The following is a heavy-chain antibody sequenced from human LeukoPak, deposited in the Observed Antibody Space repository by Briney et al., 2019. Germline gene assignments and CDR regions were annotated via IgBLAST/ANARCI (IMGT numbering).Heavy chain of an antibody. D-gene: IGHD5-12*01. V-gene: IGHV4-59*01. Sequence: SETLSLTCSVSGGAISRYYWSWIRQPPGKGLEWIGYIYYSGSTNYNPSLKSRVTISVDTSKNQFSLRLSSVTAADTAVYYCARIAYSGYDFRGGADYWGQGALVTVSS. CDR1: GGAISRYY. J-gene: IGHJ4*02. CDR2: IYYSGST. CDR3: ARIAYSGYDFRGGADY.